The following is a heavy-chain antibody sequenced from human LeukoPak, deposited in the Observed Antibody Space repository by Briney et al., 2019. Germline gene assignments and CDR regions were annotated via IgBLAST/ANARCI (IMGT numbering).Heavy chain of an antibody. CDR1: GFTFSSYS. Sequence: GGSLRLSCAASGFTFSSYSMNWVRQSPGKGLEWVSYISSSSNTIYYADSVKGRFTISRDNAKNSLYLQMNSLRAEDTAVYYCAREEYYYDSSGYPNWFDPWGQGTLVTVSS. CDR3: AREEYYYDSSGYPNWFDP. CDR2: ISSSSNTI. D-gene: IGHD3-22*01. J-gene: IGHJ5*02. V-gene: IGHV3-48*04.